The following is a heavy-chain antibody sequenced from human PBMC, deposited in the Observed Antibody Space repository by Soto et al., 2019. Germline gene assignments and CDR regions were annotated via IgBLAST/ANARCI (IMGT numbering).Heavy chain of an antibody. CDR2: INAGNGNT. CDR3: AREERLYYFDY. Sequence: ASVKVSCRASGYTFTSYAMHWVRQAPGQRLEWMGWINAGNGNTKYSQKFRGRVTITRDTSASTAYMELSSLRSEDTAVYYCAREERLYYFDYWGQGTLGTVSS. D-gene: IGHD1-1*01. J-gene: IGHJ4*02. CDR1: GYTFTSYA. V-gene: IGHV1-3*01.